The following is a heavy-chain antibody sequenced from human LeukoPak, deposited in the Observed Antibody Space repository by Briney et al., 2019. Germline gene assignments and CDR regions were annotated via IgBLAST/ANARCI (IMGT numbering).Heavy chain of an antibody. V-gene: IGHV3-33*03. CDR3: AKGPTQVLRFLRDGKTSSTDA. CDR1: GVTFSNYG. D-gene: IGHD3-3*01. J-gene: IGHJ6*01. CDR2: IWCDGNQQ. Sequence: GRSLRLSCAAPGVTFSNYGICSVPETPGGGLECGAVIWCDGNQQNYEVSETGRLNISTDTSTTKLYLKMNSLRVEDTAVHYSAKGPTQVLRFLRDGKTSSTDAWGKGTSVLVSS.